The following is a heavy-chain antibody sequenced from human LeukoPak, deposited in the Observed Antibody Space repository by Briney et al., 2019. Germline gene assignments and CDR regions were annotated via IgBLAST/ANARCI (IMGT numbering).Heavy chain of an antibody. V-gene: IGHV3-23*01. CDR3: AKDLAVAGRGLYYYGMDV. CDR2: IDGGGGSS. CDR1: GFTFSSYA. J-gene: IGHJ6*02. D-gene: IGHD6-19*01. Sequence: PGGSLRLSCAASGFTFSSYAMSWVRQAPGKGLEWVSGIDGGGGSSYYVDSVKGRFTISRDNSKNTLYLQMNSLRAEDTAVYYCAKDLAVAGRGLYYYGMDVWGQGTTVTVSS.